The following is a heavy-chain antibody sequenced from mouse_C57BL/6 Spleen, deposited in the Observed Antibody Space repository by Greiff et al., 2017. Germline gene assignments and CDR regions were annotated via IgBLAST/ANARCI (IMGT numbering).Heavy chain of an antibody. D-gene: IGHD1-1*01. V-gene: IGHV1-39*01. Sequence: EVQLVESGPELVKPGASVKISCKASGYSFTDYNMNWVKQSNGKSLEWIGVINPNYGTTSYNQKFKGKATLTVDQSSSTAYMQLNSLTSEDSAVYYCARGGHYYGSSYWYFDVWGTGTTVTVSS. CDR2: INPNYGTT. CDR1: GYSFTDYN. J-gene: IGHJ1*03. CDR3: ARGGHYYGSSYWYFDV.